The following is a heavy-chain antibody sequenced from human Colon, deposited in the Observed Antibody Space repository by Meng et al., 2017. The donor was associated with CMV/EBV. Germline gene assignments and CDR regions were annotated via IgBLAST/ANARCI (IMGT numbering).Heavy chain of an antibody. V-gene: IGHV1-69*10. CDR2: LIPILGMA. CDR3: ARLAECSGGNCYFDY. CDR1: GGTVDIHT. D-gene: IGHD2-21*01. Sequence: QVQLVQSGAEVKKHGSSVKVSCKPSGGTVDIHTINWVRQAPGQGLEWMGGLIPILGMATYSQKFQGRVTITADKTTSTAYMELSSLRSEDRAIYYCARLAECSGGNCYFDYWGQGTLVTVSS. J-gene: IGHJ4*02.